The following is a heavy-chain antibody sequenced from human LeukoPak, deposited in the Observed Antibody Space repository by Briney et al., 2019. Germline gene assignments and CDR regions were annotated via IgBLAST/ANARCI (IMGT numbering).Heavy chain of an antibody. V-gene: IGHV3-53*01. Sequence: PGGSLRLSCAASGFTFSSYAMSWVRQAPGKGLEWVSVIYSGGSTYYADSVKGRFTISRDNSKNTLYLQMNSLRAEDTAVYYCARGRGTYYFDYWGQGTLVTVSS. CDR2: IYSGGST. CDR1: GFTFSSYA. CDR3: ARGRGTYYFDY. J-gene: IGHJ4*02. D-gene: IGHD3-10*01.